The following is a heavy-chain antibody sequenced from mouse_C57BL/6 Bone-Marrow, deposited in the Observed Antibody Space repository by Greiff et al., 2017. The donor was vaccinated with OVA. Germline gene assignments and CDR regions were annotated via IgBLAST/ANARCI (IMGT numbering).Heavy chain of an antibody. CDR2: ISDGGSYT. Sequence: DVKLVESGGGLVKPGGSLKLSCAASGFTFSSYAMSWVRQTPEKRLEWVATISDGGSYTYYPDNVKGRFTISRDNAKNNLYLQMSHLKSEDTAMYYCARDPFYYYGSSFWFAYWGQGTLVTVSA. CDR1: GFTFSSYA. D-gene: IGHD1-1*01. CDR3: ARDPFYYYGSSFWFAY. J-gene: IGHJ3*01. V-gene: IGHV5-4*01.